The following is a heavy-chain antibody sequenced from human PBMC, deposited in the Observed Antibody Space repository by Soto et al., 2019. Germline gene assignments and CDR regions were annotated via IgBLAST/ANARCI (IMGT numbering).Heavy chain of an antibody. D-gene: IGHD3-3*01. CDR2: IYPGDSDT. Sequence: GESLKISCKGSGYSFTSYWIGWVRQMPGKGLEWMGIIYPGDSDTRYSPSFQGQVTISADKSISTAYLQWSSLKASDTAMYYCARRITIFGVVTDINWFDPWGQGTLVTVSS. CDR3: ARRITIFGVVTDINWFDP. CDR1: GYSFTSYW. V-gene: IGHV5-51*01. J-gene: IGHJ5*02.